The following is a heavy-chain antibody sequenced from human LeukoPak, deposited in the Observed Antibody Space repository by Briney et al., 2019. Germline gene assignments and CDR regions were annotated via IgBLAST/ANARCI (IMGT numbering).Heavy chain of an antibody. Sequence: SKTLSLTCTVSGGSISSSSYYLGWIRQPPGKGLEWIGTIYYSGTTYYNPSLKSRVTISVDTSKNQFSLKLISVTAADTAVYYCARPGGSGSYFSYFDYWGQGTLVTVSS. V-gene: IGHV4-39*01. CDR3: ARPGGSGSYFSYFDY. D-gene: IGHD3-10*01. CDR1: GGSISSSSYY. CDR2: IYYSGTT. J-gene: IGHJ4*02.